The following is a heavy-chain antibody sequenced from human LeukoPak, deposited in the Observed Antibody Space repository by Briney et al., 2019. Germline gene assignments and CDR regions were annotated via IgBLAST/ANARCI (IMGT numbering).Heavy chain of an antibody. V-gene: IGHV4-39*07. CDR2: IFYSGTT. Sequence: SETLSLTCSVSGGSISSSSYYWGWIRQPPGKGLEWIGSIFYSGTTSYNPSLKSRVTISVDTSKNQFSLKLSSVTAADTAVYYCARDRWELLVWGQGTLVTVSS. J-gene: IGHJ4*02. CDR1: GGSISSSSYY. CDR3: ARDRWELLV. D-gene: IGHD1-26*01.